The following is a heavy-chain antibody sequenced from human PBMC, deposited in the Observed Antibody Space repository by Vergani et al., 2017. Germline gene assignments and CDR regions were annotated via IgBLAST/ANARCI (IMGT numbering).Heavy chain of an antibody. CDR2: INHSGST. Sequence: QVQLQESGPGLVKPSETLSLTCAVYGGSFSGYYWSWIRQPPGKGLEWIGEINHSGSTNYNPSLKSRVTISVDTSKNQFSLKLSSVTAADTAVYYCARGKIPLYSNYYYYYGMDVWGQGTTVTVSS. V-gene: IGHV4-34*01. CDR3: ARGKIPLYSNYYYYYGMDV. D-gene: IGHD4-11*01. J-gene: IGHJ6*02. CDR1: GGSFSGYY.